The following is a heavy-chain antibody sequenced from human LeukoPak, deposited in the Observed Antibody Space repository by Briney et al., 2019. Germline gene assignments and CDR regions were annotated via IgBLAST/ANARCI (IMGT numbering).Heavy chain of an antibody. Sequence: PGGSLRLSCAASGFTFSAYWLHWARPVPGKGLVWVSCINGDGSNTRYADSVKGRFTTSRDNAKNMMYLQMNSLRVEATAVYYCARDPRNKGFDPWGQGTLVTVSA. CDR2: INGDGSNT. CDR1: GFTFSAYW. CDR3: ARDPRNKGFDP. J-gene: IGHJ5*02. D-gene: IGHD1/OR15-1a*01. V-gene: IGHV3-74*01.